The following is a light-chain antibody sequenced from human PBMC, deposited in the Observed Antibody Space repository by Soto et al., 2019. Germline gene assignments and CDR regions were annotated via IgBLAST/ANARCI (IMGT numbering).Light chain of an antibody. CDR2: DVS. CDR3: SSYTSSSTLVV. CDR1: SSDVGGYNY. J-gene: IGLJ2*01. Sequence: QAVVTQPASVSGSPGQSITISCTGTSSDVGGYNYVSWYQHYPGKAPKLMIYDVSNRPSGVSDRFSGSKSGNTASLTISGLQTEDEADYYCSSYTSSSTLVVFGGGTQLTVL. V-gene: IGLV2-14*03.